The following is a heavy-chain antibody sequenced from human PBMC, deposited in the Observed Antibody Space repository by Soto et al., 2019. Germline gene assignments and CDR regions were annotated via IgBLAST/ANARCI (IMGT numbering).Heavy chain of an antibody. J-gene: IGHJ2*01. CDR1: GGSISSSSYY. V-gene: IGHV4-39*01. CDR3: ARYCSSTSCPYWYFDL. Sequence: QLQLQESGPGLVKPSETLSLTCTVSGGSISSSSYYWGWIRQPPGKGLEWIGSIYYSGSTYYNPSHKSRVTISVDTSKNQFSLKLSSVTAADTAVYYCARYCSSTSCPYWYFDLWGRGTLVTVSS. D-gene: IGHD2-2*01. CDR2: IYYSGST.